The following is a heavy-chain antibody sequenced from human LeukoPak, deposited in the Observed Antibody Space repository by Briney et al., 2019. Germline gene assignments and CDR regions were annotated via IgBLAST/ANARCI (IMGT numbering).Heavy chain of an antibody. CDR2: ISGSGGST. CDR1: GFTFSSYA. Sequence: PGGSLRLSCAASGFTFSSYAMSWVRQAPGKGLEWVSAISGSGGSTYYADSVKGRFTISRDNSKNTLYLQMNSLRAEDTAVYYCAKDDVATLYYDYVWGSYPNYWGQGTLVTVSS. J-gene: IGHJ4*02. V-gene: IGHV3-23*01. D-gene: IGHD3-16*01. CDR3: AKDDVATLYYDYVWGSYPNY.